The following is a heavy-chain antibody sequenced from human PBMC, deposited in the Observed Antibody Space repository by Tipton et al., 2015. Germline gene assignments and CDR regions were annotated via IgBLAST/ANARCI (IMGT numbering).Heavy chain of an antibody. CDR3: AGGDDITGTGGDFYYFLDV. Sequence: QLVQSGAEVKKPGSSVRVSCEVSADFFNNYAITWVRQAPGQGPEWMGGIVKAFETTNYAQKFQGRVTITADESTSTVYMELNRLTSEDTALYFCAGGDDITGTGGDFYYFLDVWGQGTMVTVSS. CDR2: IVKAFETT. D-gene: IGHD1-20*01. V-gene: IGHV1-69*01. CDR1: ADFFNNYA. J-gene: IGHJ6*02.